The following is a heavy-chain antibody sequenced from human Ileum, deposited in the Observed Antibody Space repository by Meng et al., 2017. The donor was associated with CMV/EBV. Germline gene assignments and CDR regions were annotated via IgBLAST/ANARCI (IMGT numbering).Heavy chain of an antibody. CDR1: GGSFSGYY. J-gene: IGHJ4*02. V-gene: IGHV4-34*01. Sequence: SETLSLTCAVYGGSFSGYYWRWIRQPPGKGLEWMGEINHSGSTNYNPSLKSRVTISVDTSKNQFSLKLSSVTAADKAVYYCARGGPRSITMVRGVIDYWGQGTLVTVSS. CDR2: INHSGST. CDR3: ARGGPRSITMVRGVIDY. D-gene: IGHD3-10*01.